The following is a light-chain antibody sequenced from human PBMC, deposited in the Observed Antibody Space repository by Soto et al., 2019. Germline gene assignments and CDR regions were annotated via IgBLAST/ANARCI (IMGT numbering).Light chain of an antibody. Sequence: QSVLTQPPSASGTPGQRGSISCSGSSSNIGSNSVQWHQQLPGTAPNLLIYADNQRPSGVPDRFSGSKSGTSASLAITGLQFGDEANYYCAAWDDSMNGVVFGTGTKVTAL. CDR3: AAWDDSMNGVV. J-gene: IGLJ1*01. CDR2: ADN. CDR1: SSNIGSNS. V-gene: IGLV1-44*01.